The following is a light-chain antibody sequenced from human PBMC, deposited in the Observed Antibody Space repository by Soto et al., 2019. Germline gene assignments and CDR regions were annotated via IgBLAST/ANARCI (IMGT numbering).Light chain of an antibody. Sequence: QSVLTQPASVSGSPGQSITISCTGTSSDVGGYNYVSWYQQRPGKAPKLIIYEVTNRPSGVSNRFSGSKSGYTASLTLSGLQAEDEADYYCSSYTSSSSHYVFGTGTKLTVL. V-gene: IGLV2-14*01. CDR3: SSYTSSSSHYV. CDR2: EVT. J-gene: IGLJ1*01. CDR1: SSDVGGYNY.